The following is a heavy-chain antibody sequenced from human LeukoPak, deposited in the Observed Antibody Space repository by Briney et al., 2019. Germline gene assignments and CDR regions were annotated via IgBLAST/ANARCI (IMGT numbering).Heavy chain of an antibody. CDR3: ARPNDLVVPAAMTRSEFDY. Sequence: GGSLRLSCAASGFTFSSYWMHWVRQAPGKGLVWVSRINSDGSSTSYADSVKGRFTISRDNAKNTPYLQMNSLRAEDTAVYYCARPNDLVVPAAMTRSEFDYWGQGTLVTVSS. V-gene: IGHV3-74*01. D-gene: IGHD2-2*01. CDR2: INSDGSST. CDR1: GFTFSSYW. J-gene: IGHJ4*02.